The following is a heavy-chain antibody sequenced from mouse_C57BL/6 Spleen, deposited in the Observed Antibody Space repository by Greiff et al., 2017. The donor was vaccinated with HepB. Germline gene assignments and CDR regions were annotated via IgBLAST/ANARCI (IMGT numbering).Heavy chain of an antibody. D-gene: IGHD2-1*01. Sequence: EVKLMESGPGLVKPSQSLSLTCSVTGYSITSGYYWNLLRQFPGNKLEWMGYISYDGSNNYNPSLKNRISITRATSKNQFFLKLNSVTTEATATYYCARDGKPFDYWGQGTTLTVSS. CDR2: ISYDGSN. CDR1: GYSITSGYY. J-gene: IGHJ2*01. V-gene: IGHV3-6*01. CDR3: ARDGKPFDY.